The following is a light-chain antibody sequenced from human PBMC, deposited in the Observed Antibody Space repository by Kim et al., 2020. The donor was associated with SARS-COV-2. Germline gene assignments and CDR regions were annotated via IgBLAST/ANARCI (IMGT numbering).Light chain of an antibody. CDR1: QSVSHH. Sequence: EIVLTQSPATLSLSPGERATLSCRASQSVSHHLAWYQQKRGQAPRLLIYDASNRATGIPARFSGSGSGTDFNLTINSLEPEDLAVYYCQQRYSWPPLTFGGGTKLKI. J-gene: IGKJ4*01. CDR2: DAS. CDR3: QQRYSWPPLT. V-gene: IGKV3-11*01.